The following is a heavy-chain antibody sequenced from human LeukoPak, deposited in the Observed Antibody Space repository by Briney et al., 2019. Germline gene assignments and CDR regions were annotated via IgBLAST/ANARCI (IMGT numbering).Heavy chain of an antibody. Sequence: SVKVSCKASGGTFSSYAISWVRQAPGQGLEWMGRIIPILGIANYAQKFQGRVTMTRNTSISTAYMELSSLRSEDTAVYYCARGETYYYDSSGFRIFPYWGQGTLVTVSS. CDR2: IIPILGIA. J-gene: IGHJ4*02. V-gene: IGHV1-69*04. CDR3: ARGETYYYDSSGFRIFPY. D-gene: IGHD3-22*01. CDR1: GGTFSSYA.